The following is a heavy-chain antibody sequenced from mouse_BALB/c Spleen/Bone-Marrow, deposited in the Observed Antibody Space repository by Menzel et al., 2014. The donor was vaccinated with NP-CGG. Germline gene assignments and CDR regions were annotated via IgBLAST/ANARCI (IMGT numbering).Heavy chain of an antibody. Sequence: DVQLAESGGGLVKPGGSLKLSCAASGSTFSSYAMSWVRQSPEKRLEWVAEISSGGSYTYYPDTVTGRFTISRDNAKNTLYLEMSSLRSEDTAMYYCAREGLRRRAAMDYWGQGTSVTVSS. CDR2: ISSGGSYT. CDR3: AREGLRRRAAMDY. CDR1: GSTFSSYA. D-gene: IGHD2-4*01. J-gene: IGHJ4*01. V-gene: IGHV5-9-4*01.